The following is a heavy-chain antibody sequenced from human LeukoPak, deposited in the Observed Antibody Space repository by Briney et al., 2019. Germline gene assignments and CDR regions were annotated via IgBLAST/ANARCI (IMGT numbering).Heavy chain of an antibody. J-gene: IGHJ5*02. Sequence: SVKVSCKASGGTFSSYAISWVRQAPGQGLEWMGGIIPIFGTANYAQKFQGRVTITAVESTSTAYMELSSLRSEDTAVYYCARDLGYFANWFDPWGQGTLVTVSS. V-gene: IGHV1-69*13. D-gene: IGHD2-15*01. CDR2: IIPIFGTA. CDR3: ARDLGYFANWFDP. CDR1: GGTFSSYA.